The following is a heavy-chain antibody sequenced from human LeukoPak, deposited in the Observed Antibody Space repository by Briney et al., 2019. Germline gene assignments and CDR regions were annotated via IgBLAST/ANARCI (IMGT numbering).Heavy chain of an antibody. V-gene: IGHV1-69*05. CDR3: ARDQTVAAAGRYYYYYMDV. J-gene: IGHJ6*03. Sequence: SVKVSCKASGGTFSSYAISWVRQAPGQGLEWMGGIIPIFGTANYAQKFQGRVTITTDESTSTAYMELSSLRSEDTAVYYCARDQTVAAAGRYYYYYMDVWGKGTTVTVSS. CDR1: GGTFSSYA. CDR2: IIPIFGTA. D-gene: IGHD6-13*01.